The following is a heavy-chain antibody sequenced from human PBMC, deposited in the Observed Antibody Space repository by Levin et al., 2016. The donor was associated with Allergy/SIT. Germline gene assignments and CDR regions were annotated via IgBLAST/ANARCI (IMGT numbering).Heavy chain of an antibody. J-gene: IGHJ4*02. V-gene: IGHV3-23*01. CDR2: ITGSGGAT. D-gene: IGHD1-26*01. Sequence: WIRQPPGKGLEWVSGITGSGGATNYADSVKGRFTISRDNSKNTVHLQMNTLRAADTGVYYCAKEGTGSGTYYPDYWGQGTLVTVSS. CDR3: AKEGTGSGTYYPDY.